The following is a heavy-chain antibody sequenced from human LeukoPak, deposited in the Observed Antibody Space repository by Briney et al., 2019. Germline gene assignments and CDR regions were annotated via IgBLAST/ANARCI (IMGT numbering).Heavy chain of an antibody. V-gene: IGHV3-30*04. CDR3: ARGLYSGSYRGY. CDR2: ISYDGSTK. Sequence: PGGSLRLSCAASGFTFSSYTMHWVRQAPGKGLEWVAVISYDGSTKYYADSMKGRFTISRDNSKNTLYLQMNSLRAEDTAVYYCARGLYSGSYRGYWGQGTLVTVSS. J-gene: IGHJ4*02. CDR1: GFTFSSYT. D-gene: IGHD1-26*01.